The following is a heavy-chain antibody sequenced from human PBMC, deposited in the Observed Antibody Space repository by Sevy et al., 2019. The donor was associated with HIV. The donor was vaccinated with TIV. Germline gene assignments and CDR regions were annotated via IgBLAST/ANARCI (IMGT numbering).Heavy chain of an antibody. CDR2: ISSGSSSI. Sequence: GGSLRLSCAASGFRFDRYSMNWVRQAPGKGLEWVSYISSGSSSINYADSVKDRFTISRDNAKKSLFLQMNSLRAEDTAVYYCARGPSIFGDVDGLNILGQGTVVTVSS. J-gene: IGHJ3*02. CDR1: GFRFDRYS. CDR3: ARGPSIFGDVDGLNI. D-gene: IGHD3-3*01. V-gene: IGHV3-48*01.